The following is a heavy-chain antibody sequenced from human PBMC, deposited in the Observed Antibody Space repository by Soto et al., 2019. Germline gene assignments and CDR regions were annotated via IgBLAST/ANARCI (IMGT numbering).Heavy chain of an antibody. CDR1: GYPVISHY. V-gene: IGHV4-59*02. CDR3: ARYFEDSVGYTLFDA. CDR2: IHNSGTS. Sequence: PAEILSLTCPVAGYPVISHYLCWIRQRPGKGREWIGHIHNSGTSTHNPSLNGRVTISIDMSKKQVSLKLTSLTSADTAVYYCARYFEDSVGYTLFDAQSQGTSVPVSS. J-gene: IGHJ5*02. D-gene: IGHD3-22*01.